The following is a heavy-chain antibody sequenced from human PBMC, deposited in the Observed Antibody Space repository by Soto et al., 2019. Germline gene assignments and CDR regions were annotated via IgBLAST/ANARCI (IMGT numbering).Heavy chain of an antibody. CDR3: ARGPSGEKVDY. CDR1: GDSISNGYYT. Sequence: QVQLQESGPGLVEPSQTLSLTCTVSGDSISNGYYTWSWIRQPPGKDLEWFGHIYNSVNTYSNPSLKSRVTISADTSKNQFSLKLSSVTAADTAVYYCARGPSGEKVDYWGQVTLVTVSS. CDR2: IYNSVNT. V-gene: IGHV4-30-4*01. J-gene: IGHJ4*02. D-gene: IGHD3-10*01.